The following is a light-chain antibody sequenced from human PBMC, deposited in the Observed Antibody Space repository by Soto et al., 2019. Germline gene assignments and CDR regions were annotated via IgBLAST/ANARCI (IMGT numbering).Light chain of an antibody. V-gene: IGKV3-15*01. J-gene: IGKJ1*01. Sequence: EIVMTQSPATLSVSPGERATLFCRASQSVSNNLAWYQKKPGQAPRLLIYGASTRATGIPARFSGSGSGTEFTLTSSSLQSEDLAVYYCQQYNNWWTFGQGTKVEIK. CDR1: QSVSNN. CDR3: QQYNNWWT. CDR2: GAS.